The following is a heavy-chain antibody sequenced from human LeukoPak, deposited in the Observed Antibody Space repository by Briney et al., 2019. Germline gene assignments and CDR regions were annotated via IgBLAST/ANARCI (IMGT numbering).Heavy chain of an antibody. D-gene: IGHD1-26*01. Sequence: SETLSLTCTVSGGSISSYYWSWIRQPAGKGLEWIGRIYTSGSINYNPSLKSRVTMSVDRSKNQVSLKLSSVTAADTAVYYCVLEGGSSFDCWGQGTLVTVSS. CDR3: VLEGGSSFDC. CDR2: IYTSGSI. J-gene: IGHJ4*02. CDR1: GGSISSYY. V-gene: IGHV4-4*07.